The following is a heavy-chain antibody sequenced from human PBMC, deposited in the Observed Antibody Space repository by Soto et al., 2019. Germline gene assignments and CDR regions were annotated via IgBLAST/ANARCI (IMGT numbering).Heavy chain of an antibody. J-gene: IGHJ5*02. D-gene: IGHD3-22*01. CDR3: ARDMGPSSGYYPYWFDP. CDR1: GGTFSSYA. Sequence: GASVKVSCKASGGTFSSYAITWVRQAPGQGLEWMGGIIPIFGTANYAQKFQGRVTITADESTSTAYMELSSLRSEDTAVYYCARDMGPSSGYYPYWFDPWGQRTLVTGSS. CDR2: IIPIFGTA. V-gene: IGHV1-69*13.